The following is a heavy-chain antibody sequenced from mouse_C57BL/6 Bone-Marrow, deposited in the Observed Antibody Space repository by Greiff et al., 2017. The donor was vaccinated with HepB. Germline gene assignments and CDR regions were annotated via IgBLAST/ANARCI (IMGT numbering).Heavy chain of an antibody. CDR2: IDPENGDT. D-gene: IGHD1-1*01. CDR3: TTPYGSILDY. J-gene: IGHJ2*01. Sequence: VQLKQSGAELVRPGASVKLSCTASGFNIKDYYMHWVKQRPEQGLEWIGWIDPENGDTEYASKFQGKATITADTSSNTAYLQLSSLTSEDTAVYYCTTPYGSILDYWGQGTTLTVSS. V-gene: IGHV14-4*01. CDR1: GFNIKDYY.